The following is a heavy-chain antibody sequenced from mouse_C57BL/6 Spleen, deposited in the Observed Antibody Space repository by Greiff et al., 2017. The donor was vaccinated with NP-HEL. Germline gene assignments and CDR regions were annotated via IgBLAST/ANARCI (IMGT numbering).Heavy chain of an antibody. Sequence: VQLQQSGPELVKPGASVKISCKASGYSFTGYYMNWVKQSPEKSLEWIGEINPSTGGTTYNQKFKAKATLTVDKSSSTAYMQLKSLTSEDSAVCYCARRDGSSPYWYFDVWGTGTTVTVSS. D-gene: IGHD1-1*01. CDR1: GYSFTGYY. CDR2: INPSTGGT. CDR3: ARRDGSSPYWYFDV. J-gene: IGHJ1*03. V-gene: IGHV1-42*01.